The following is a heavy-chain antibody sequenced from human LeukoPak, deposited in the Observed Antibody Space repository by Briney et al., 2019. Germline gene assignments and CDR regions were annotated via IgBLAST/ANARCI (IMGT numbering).Heavy chain of an antibody. CDR1: GFTFSSYW. J-gene: IGHJ3*02. Sequence: PGGSLRLSCAASGFTFSSYWMSWVRQAPGKGLEWVANIKQDGSEKYYVDSVKGRFTISRDNAKNSLYLQMNSLRAEDTAVYYCARELVVVVVAAHVAFDIWGQGTMVTVSS. V-gene: IGHV3-7*01. CDR3: ARELVVVVVAAHVAFDI. D-gene: IGHD2-15*01. CDR2: IKQDGSEK.